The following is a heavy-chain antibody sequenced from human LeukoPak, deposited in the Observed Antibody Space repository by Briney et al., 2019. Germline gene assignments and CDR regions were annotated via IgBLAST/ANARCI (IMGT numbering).Heavy chain of an antibody. CDR3: ARTYDSSGYQHFDY. CDR1: GGSFSGYY. V-gene: IGHV4-34*01. J-gene: IGHJ4*02. Sequence: PSETLSLTCAVYGGSFSGYYWSWIRQPPGKGLEWIGEINHSGSTNYNPSLKSRVTISVDTSKNQFSLKLSSVTAADTAVYYCARTYDSSGYQHFDYWGQGTLVTVSS. D-gene: IGHD3-22*01. CDR2: INHSGST.